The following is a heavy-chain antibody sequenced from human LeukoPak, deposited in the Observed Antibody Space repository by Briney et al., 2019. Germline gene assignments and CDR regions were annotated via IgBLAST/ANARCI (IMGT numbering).Heavy chain of an antibody. J-gene: IGHJ4*02. D-gene: IGHD2-21*01. Sequence: SETLSLTCTVSGGSISSSRHYWGWIRQPPGKGLEWIGSIYYDGRNYYNPSLKNRVTISADTSKNQFSLKLSSVTAADTAVYYCARLSPIWWFYWGQGTMVTVSS. CDR3: ARLSPIWWFY. CDR2: IYYDGRN. CDR1: GGSISSSRHY. V-gene: IGHV4-39*01.